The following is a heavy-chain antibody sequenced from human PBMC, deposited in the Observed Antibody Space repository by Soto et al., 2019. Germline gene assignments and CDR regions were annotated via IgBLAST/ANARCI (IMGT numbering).Heavy chain of an antibody. CDR1: GFTFDDYA. CDR2: ISWNSGSI. D-gene: IGHD2-2*01. CDR3: AKDMGLVPAVGPSWYFDL. V-gene: IGHV3-9*01. J-gene: IGHJ2*01. Sequence: EVQLVESGGGLVQPGRSLRLSCAASGFTFDDYAMHWVRQAPGKGLEWVSGISWNSGSIGYADSVKGRFTISRDNAKNSLYLQMNSLRAEDTALYYCAKDMGLVPAVGPSWYFDLWGRGTLVTVSS.